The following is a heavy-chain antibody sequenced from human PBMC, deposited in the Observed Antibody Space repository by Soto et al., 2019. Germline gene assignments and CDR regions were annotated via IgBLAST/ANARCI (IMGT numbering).Heavy chain of an antibody. Sequence: GGSLRLSCAASGFTFSSYGMHWVRQAPGKGLEWVAVISYDGSNKYYADSVKGRFTISRDNSKNTLYLQMNSLRAEDTAVYYCAKDTVDSSGYYDRRVLSVYGMDVWGQGTTVTVSS. D-gene: IGHD3-22*01. CDR2: ISYDGSNK. V-gene: IGHV3-30*18. CDR1: GFTFSSYG. CDR3: AKDTVDSSGYYDRRVLSVYGMDV. J-gene: IGHJ6*02.